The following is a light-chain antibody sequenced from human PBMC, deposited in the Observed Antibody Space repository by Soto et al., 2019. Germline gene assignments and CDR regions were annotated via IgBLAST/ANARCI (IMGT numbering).Light chain of an antibody. Sequence: EIVLTQSPGTLSLSPGERATLSCRASQSVSSSYLAWYQQKPGQAPRLLIYGASSRATRIPDRFSGSGSGTDFTLTIIRLEPEDFAVYYCQQYGSSPLYTFGQGTKLEIK. CDR3: QQYGSSPLYT. CDR1: QSVSSSY. V-gene: IGKV3-20*01. CDR2: GAS. J-gene: IGKJ2*01.